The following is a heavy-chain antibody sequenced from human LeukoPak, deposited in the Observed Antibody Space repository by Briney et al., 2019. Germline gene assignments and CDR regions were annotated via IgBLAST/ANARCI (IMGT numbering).Heavy chain of an antibody. D-gene: IGHD3-10*01. CDR2: ISTNGDIT. CDR1: GLTFSTYA. Sequence: GGSLRLSCSASGLTFSTYAMHWVRQAPGKGLEFVSAISTNGDITYYADSMKGRFTISRDNSKNTLFLQMSSLRPEDTAVYYCVKDRSISMVRGVIPFSAFDIWGHGTMVTVSS. V-gene: IGHV3-64D*06. J-gene: IGHJ3*02. CDR3: VKDRSISMVRGVIPFSAFDI.